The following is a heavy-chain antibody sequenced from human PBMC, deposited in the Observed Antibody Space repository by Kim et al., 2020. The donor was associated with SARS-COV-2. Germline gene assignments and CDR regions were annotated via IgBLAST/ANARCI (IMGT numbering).Heavy chain of an antibody. V-gene: IGHV4-59*01. CDR2: IYYSGST. J-gene: IGHJ6*03. CDR3: ARERREYYYYYYYMDV. CDR1: GGSISSYY. Sequence: VSGGSISSYYWSWIRQPPGKGLEWIGYIYYSGSTNYNPSLKSRVTISVDTSKNQFSLKLSSVTAADTAVYYCARERREYYYYYYYMDVWGKGTTVTVS.